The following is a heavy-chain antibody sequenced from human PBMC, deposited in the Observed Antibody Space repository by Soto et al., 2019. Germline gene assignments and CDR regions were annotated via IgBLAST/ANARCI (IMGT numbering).Heavy chain of an antibody. CDR1: GYTFTSYA. J-gene: IGHJ4*02. V-gene: IGHV1-3*01. Sequence: ASVKVSCKASGYTFTSYAMHWVRQAPGQRLEWMGWINAGNGNTKYSQKFQGRVTITRDTSASTAYMELSSLRSEDTAVYYCARDDSGDFYIDYRGQGTLVTVSS. CDR3: ARDDSGDFYIDY. D-gene: IGHD4-17*01. CDR2: INAGNGNT.